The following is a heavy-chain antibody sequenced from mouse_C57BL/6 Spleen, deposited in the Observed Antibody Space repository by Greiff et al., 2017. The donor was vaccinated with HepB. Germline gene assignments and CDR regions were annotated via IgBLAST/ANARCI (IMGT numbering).Heavy chain of an antibody. Sequence: VKLQESGAELVKPGASVKISCKASGYAFSSYWMNWVKQRPGKGLEWIGQIYPGDGDTNYNGKFKGKATLTADKSSSTAYMQLSSLTSEDSAVYFCYYYGSSVGFAYWGQGTLVTVSA. V-gene: IGHV1-80*01. J-gene: IGHJ3*01. CDR3: YYYGSSVGFAY. CDR1: GYAFSSYW. CDR2: IYPGDGDT. D-gene: IGHD1-1*01.